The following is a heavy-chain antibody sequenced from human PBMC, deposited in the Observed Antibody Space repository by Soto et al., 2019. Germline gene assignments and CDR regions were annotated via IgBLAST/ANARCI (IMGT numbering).Heavy chain of an antibody. CDR2: ISGSGQTT. V-gene: IGHV3-23*01. Sequence: EVQLLESGGGLGQPGGSLRLSCAGSGFTFSRFAMSWVRQVPGKGLEWVSAISGSGQTTYYADSVKGRFTVSRDNSNNPLYLQMNSLRAEDTSVYFCAKDQSKPAIFGVVTLCWGQGTQVTVSS. J-gene: IGHJ4*02. CDR3: AKDQSKPAIFGVVTLC. CDR1: GFTFSRFA. D-gene: IGHD3-3*01.